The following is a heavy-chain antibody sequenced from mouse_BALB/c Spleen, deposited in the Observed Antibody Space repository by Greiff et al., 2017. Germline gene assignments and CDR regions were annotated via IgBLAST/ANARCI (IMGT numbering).Heavy chain of an antibody. CDR2: INPSNGRT. J-gene: IGHJ2*01. CDR3: AREGGYCDY. CDR1: GYTFTSYW. Sequence: QVQLQQPGAELVKPGASVKLSCKASGYTFTSYWMHWVKQRPGQGLEWIGEINPSNGRTNYNEKLKSKATLTVDKSASTAYLQLRSLTSEDSAVYYCAREGGYCDYWGQGTTLTVSS. V-gene: IGHV1S81*02. D-gene: IGHD2-14*01.